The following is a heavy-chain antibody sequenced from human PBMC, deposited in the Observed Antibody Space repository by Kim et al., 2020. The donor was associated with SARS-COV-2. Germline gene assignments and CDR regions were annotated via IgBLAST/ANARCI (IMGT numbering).Heavy chain of an antibody. Sequence: VKGRFTISRDNSKNTLYLQMNSLRAEDTAVYYCAKDRGYDFWSGYAPGDPWGQGTLVTVSS. CDR3: AKDRGYDFWSGYAPGDP. J-gene: IGHJ5*02. V-gene: IGHV3-30*02. D-gene: IGHD3-3*01.